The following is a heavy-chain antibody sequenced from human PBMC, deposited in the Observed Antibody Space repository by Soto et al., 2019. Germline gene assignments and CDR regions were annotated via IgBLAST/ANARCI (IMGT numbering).Heavy chain of an antibody. CDR3: ARVAKYSSWYAVGFDY. D-gene: IGHD6-13*01. CDR2: IRDKANSYAT. V-gene: IGHV3-73*02. J-gene: IGHJ4*02. CDR1: GFTFSGSA. Sequence: EVQLVESGGGLVQPGGSLKLSCAASGFTFSGSAMHWVRQASGKGLEWVGRIRDKANSYATAYTASVKGRFTISRDDSKNTAYLQMNSLKTEDTAVYYCARVAKYSSWYAVGFDYWGQGTLVTVSS.